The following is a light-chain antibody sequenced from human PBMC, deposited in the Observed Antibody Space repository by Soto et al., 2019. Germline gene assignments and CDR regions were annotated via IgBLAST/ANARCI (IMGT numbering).Light chain of an antibody. CDR2: GAF. CDR3: QNHGTT. V-gene: IGKV3-15*01. Sequence: EIVMTQSPVTMSVSPGERVTLSCRASQSVSSNLAWYQQKPGQAPSLLIYGAFTRATGIPARFSGTGSGTEFTLTISSLQSEDSAVYYCQNHGTTFGQGTKVDIK. J-gene: IGKJ1*01. CDR1: QSVSSN.